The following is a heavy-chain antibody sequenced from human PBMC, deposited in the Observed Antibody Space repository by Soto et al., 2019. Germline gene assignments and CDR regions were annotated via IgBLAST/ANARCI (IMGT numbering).Heavy chain of an antibody. CDR1: GVTYITYT. J-gene: IGHJ5*02. CDR2: ISYDGNNK. Sequence: GGSLRLSCAASGVTYITYTMHWVRQAPDKGLEWVAVISYDGNNKFYADSVKGRFTISRDNAKNSLYLQMNSLRAEDTAVYYCAGEADYLNWFDPWGQGTLVTVSS. CDR3: AGEADYLNWFDP. V-gene: IGHV3-30-3*01. D-gene: IGHD4-17*01.